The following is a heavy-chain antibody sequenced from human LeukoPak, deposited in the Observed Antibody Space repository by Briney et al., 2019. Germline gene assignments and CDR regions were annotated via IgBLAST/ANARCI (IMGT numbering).Heavy chain of an antibody. Sequence: PGGSLRLSCAASGFTFSSYAMHWVRPAPGKGLEYVSGISSNGGSTYYAGSVKGRFTISRDNSKNTVNLQMGSLRIEDTAVYHCARMTLYGSGTVDWGQGILVTVSS. CDR2: ISSNGGST. J-gene: IGHJ4*02. D-gene: IGHD3-10*01. CDR1: GFTFSSYA. CDR3: ARMTLYGSGTVD. V-gene: IGHV3-64*02.